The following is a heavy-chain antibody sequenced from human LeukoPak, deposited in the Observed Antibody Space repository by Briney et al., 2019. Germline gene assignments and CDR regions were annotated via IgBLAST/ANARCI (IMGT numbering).Heavy chain of an antibody. Sequence: PSETLSLTCAVYGGSFSNYYWSWIRQPPGKGPEWIGEINDRGTTTYNPSLKSRVTVSVDTSKSQFSLKMTSVTAADTAVYFCARKGLLGYCSNGVCRDYYYYMDVWGKGTAVIVSS. CDR2: INDRGTT. J-gene: IGHJ6*03. CDR3: ARKGLLGYCSNGVCRDYYYYMDV. D-gene: IGHD2-8*01. CDR1: GGSFSNYY. V-gene: IGHV4-34*01.